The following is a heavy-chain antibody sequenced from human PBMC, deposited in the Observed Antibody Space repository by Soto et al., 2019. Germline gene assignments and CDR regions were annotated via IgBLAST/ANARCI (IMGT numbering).Heavy chain of an antibody. V-gene: IGHV4-39*01. D-gene: IGHD6-13*01. CDR2: IYYSGST. Sequence: QLQLQESGPGLVKPSETLSLTCTVSGGSISSSSFHWGWIRQPPGKGLEWIGSIYYSGSTYYSPPLKSRVPISVYTSKTPFALKLSSVTAADTAVYDCARRERAAGTDWWFDPWGQGTLVTVSS. CDR1: GGSISSSSFH. J-gene: IGHJ5*02. CDR3: ARRERAAGTDWWFDP.